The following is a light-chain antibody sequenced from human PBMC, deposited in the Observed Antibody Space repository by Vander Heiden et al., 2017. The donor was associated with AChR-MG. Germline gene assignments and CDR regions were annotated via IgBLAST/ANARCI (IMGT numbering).Light chain of an antibody. Sequence: SYKLTQPPSVSVSPGQTATITCSGDNLGDKYVSWYQQKPGQPPLLGIYQKDKRPSGIPERFSGSNSGNTATLTISGTQSVDEADFFCQAWDSRSNWVFGGGTKLTVL. CDR2: QKD. CDR3: QAWDSRSNWV. J-gene: IGLJ3*02. CDR1: NLGDKY. V-gene: IGLV3-1*01.